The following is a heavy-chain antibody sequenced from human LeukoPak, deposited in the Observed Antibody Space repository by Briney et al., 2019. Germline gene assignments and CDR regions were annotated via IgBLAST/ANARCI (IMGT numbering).Heavy chain of an antibody. Sequence: GASVKVSCKASGYTFTGYYMHWVRQATGQGLEWMGWMNPNSGNTGYAQKFQGRVTMTRNTSISTAYMELSSLRSEDTAVYYCARGVSSSSWYREGRADYWGQGTLVTVSS. CDR2: MNPNSGNT. CDR3: ARGVSSSSWYREGRADY. J-gene: IGHJ4*02. CDR1: GYTFTGYY. D-gene: IGHD6-13*01. V-gene: IGHV1-8*02.